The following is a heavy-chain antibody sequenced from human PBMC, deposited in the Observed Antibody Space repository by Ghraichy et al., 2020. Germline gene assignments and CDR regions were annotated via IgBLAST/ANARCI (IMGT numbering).Heavy chain of an antibody. CDR3: AKEQLLSVYYFDY. CDR2: ISYDGGNK. D-gene: IGHD2-2*01. V-gene: IGHV3-30*18. CDR1: GFTFSSFG. J-gene: IGHJ4*02. Sequence: GGSLRLSCAASGFTFSSFGLHWVRQALGKGLEWVAVISYDGGNKYYADSVKGRFTISRDNSKNTLYLQMNSLRAEDTAVYYCAKEQLLSVYYFDYWGQGTLVTVSS.